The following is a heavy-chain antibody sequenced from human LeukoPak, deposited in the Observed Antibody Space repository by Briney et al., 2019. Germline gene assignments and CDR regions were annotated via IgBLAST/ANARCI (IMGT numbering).Heavy chain of an antibody. CDR3: AKARTTDYYGMDV. D-gene: IGHD4-11*01. V-gene: IGHV3-30*18. CDR1: GFTFSSYD. Sequence: GGSLRLSCAASGFTFSSYDMHWVRQAPGKGLEWVAVISYDGSNKYYADSVKGRFTISRDNSKNTLYLQMNSLRAEDTAVYYCAKARTTDYYGMDVWGQGTTVTVSS. CDR2: ISYDGSNK. J-gene: IGHJ6*02.